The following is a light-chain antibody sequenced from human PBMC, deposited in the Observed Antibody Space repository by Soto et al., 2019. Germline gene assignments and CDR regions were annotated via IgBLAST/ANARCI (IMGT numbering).Light chain of an antibody. CDR2: GAS. J-gene: IGKJ1*01. CDR3: QQYSFMWT. Sequence: EILLTQSPGTLSLSQGERVTLSCRASENVRNNYLAWYQQKPGQAPRLLISGASKRATGIPDRFSGSGSGTDFTLTINRLEPEDFAVYYCQQYSFMWTFGQGTKVDIK. V-gene: IGKV3-20*01. CDR1: ENVRNNY.